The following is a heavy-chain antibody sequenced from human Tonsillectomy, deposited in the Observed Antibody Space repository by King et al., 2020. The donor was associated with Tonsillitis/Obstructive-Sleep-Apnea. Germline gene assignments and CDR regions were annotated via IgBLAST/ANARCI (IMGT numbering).Heavy chain of an antibody. Sequence: EVQLVESGGDLVQPGGSLRLSCAASRFTFTSYEMNWVRQAPGKGLEWLSYISSSGFTTYYADSVKGRFTTSRDNAKKSLYLQMNSLRVEDTAVYYCATPSQRGGMDVWGQGTTVTVSS. V-gene: IGHV3-48*03. J-gene: IGHJ6*02. CDR1: RFTFTSYE. CDR2: ISSSGFTT. CDR3: ATPSQRGGMDV.